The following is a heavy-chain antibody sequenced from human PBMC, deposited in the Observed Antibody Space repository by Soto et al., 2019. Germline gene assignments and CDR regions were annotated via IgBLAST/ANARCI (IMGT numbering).Heavy chain of an antibody. CDR1: GYSISSGYY. CDR3: ASVSDYYDSSGYPRFDY. Sequence: SETLSLTCAVSGYSISSGYYWGWIRQPPGKGLEWIGSIYHSGSTYYNPSLKSRVTISVDTSKNQFSLKLSSVTAADAAVCYCASVSDYYDSSGYPRFDYWGQGTLVTVSS. CDR2: IYHSGST. D-gene: IGHD3-22*01. J-gene: IGHJ4*02. V-gene: IGHV4-38-2*01.